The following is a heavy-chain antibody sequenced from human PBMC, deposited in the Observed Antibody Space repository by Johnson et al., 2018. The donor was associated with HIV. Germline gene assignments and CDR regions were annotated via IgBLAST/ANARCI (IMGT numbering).Heavy chain of an antibody. CDR1: RFTFDDYA. Sequence: VQLVESGGVVVQPGGSLRLSCETSRFTFDDYAMHWVRHAPGKGLEWVSLITWDGDSTYYAASVKGRFTISSDNAKNSLYLQMNSLRAEDTALYYCARDTDYYDSSGYVGSAFDIWGQGTMVTVSS. D-gene: IGHD3-22*01. CDR2: ITWDGDST. V-gene: IGHV3-43D*03. CDR3: ARDTDYYDSSGYVGSAFDI. J-gene: IGHJ3*02.